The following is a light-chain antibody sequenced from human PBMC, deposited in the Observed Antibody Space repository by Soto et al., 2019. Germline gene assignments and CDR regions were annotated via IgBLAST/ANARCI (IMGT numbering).Light chain of an antibody. Sequence: QSALTQPASVSGSPGQSITISCTGSSSDVGGYNYVSWYQQHPGKAPKLMIYEVSNRPSGISNRFSGSKSGNTASLTLSGLQAEDEADYYCISYTTSSTWVFGGGTKLTVL. CDR1: SSDVGGYNY. J-gene: IGLJ3*02. V-gene: IGLV2-14*01. CDR2: EVS. CDR3: ISYTTSSTWV.